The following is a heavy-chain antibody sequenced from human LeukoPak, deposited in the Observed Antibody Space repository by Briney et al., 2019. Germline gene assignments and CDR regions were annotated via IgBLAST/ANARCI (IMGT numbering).Heavy chain of an antibody. J-gene: IGHJ4*02. Sequence: PSETLSLTCAVYGGPFSGYYWSWIRQPPGKGLEWIGEINHSGSTNYNPSLKSRVTISVDTPKNQFSLKLSSVTAADTAVYYCARGMYSSGWYGSHFDYWGQGTLVTVSS. CDR3: ARGMYSSGWYGSHFDY. CDR1: GGPFSGYY. V-gene: IGHV4-34*01. CDR2: INHSGST. D-gene: IGHD6-19*01.